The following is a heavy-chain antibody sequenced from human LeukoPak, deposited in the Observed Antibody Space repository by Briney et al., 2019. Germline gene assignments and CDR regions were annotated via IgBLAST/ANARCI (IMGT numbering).Heavy chain of an antibody. CDR1: GGSISSYY. CDR2: TYTSGST. Sequence: PSETLSLTCTVSGGSISSYYWSWIRQPAGKGLEWIGRTYTSGSTNYSPSLKSRVPMSVDTSKNQFSLKLSSVTAADTAVYYCASGGYFAWFDPWGQGTLVTVSS. CDR3: ASGGYFAWFDP. V-gene: IGHV4-4*07. D-gene: IGHD3-9*01. J-gene: IGHJ5*02.